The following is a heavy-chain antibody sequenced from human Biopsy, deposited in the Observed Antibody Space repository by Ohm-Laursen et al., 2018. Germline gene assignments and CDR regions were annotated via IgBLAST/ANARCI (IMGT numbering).Heavy chain of an antibody. Sequence: TQTLTQTCSFYGLSLSSTGMRIGWVREPPGKGLECLGRIDCDEDKFYSPSLETRLSLSKDTTTNKVVLTLTDVDPEDTATYYCSRTRAHNFGALEFWGQGILVTVSS. D-gene: IGHD1-1*01. CDR3: SRTRAHNFGALEF. J-gene: IGHJ4*01. CDR1: GLSLSSTGMR. V-gene: IGHV2-70*04. CDR2: IDCDEDK.